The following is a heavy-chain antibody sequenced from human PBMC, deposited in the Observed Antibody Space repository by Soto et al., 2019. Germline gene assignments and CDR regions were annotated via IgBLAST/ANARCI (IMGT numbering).Heavy chain of an antibody. Sequence: KTSETLSLTCAVYGGSFSGYYWSWIRQPPGKGLEWIGEINHSGSTNYNPSLKSRVTISVDTSKNQFSLKLSSVTAADTAVYYCARVLRFGSYDGWFDPWGQGTLVTVSS. V-gene: IGHV4-34*01. CDR1: GGSFSGYY. J-gene: IGHJ5*02. CDR3: ARVLRFGSYDGWFDP. D-gene: IGHD3-10*01. CDR2: INHSGST.